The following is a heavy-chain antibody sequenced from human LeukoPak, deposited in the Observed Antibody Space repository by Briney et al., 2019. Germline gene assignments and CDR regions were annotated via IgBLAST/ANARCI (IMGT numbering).Heavy chain of an antibody. CDR3: ARYNWNDELLYYFDY. Sequence: PSETLSLTCTVFGDSVSSSNYYWAWFRQPPGKGLEWIGYIYYSGSTNYNPSLKSRVTISVDTSKNQFSLKLSSVTAADTAVYYCARYNWNDELLYYFDYWGQGTLVTVSS. CDR1: GDSVSSSNYY. V-gene: IGHV4-61*01. CDR2: IYYSGST. D-gene: IGHD1-20*01. J-gene: IGHJ4*02.